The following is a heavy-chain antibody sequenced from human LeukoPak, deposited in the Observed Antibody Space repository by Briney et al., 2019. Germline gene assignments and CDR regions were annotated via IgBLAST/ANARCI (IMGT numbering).Heavy chain of an antibody. J-gene: IGHJ4*02. V-gene: IGHV3-73*01. D-gene: IGHD6-13*01. CDR3: TRSWQQFTFDY. Sequence: GGSLKLSCAASGFTFSGSAMHWVRQASGKGLEWVGRIRNKANSYATAYAASVKGRFTISRDDSKNTAYLQMNSLKTEDTAVYYCTRSWQQFTFDYWGQGTLVTVSS. CDR1: GFTFSGSA. CDR2: IRNKANSYAT.